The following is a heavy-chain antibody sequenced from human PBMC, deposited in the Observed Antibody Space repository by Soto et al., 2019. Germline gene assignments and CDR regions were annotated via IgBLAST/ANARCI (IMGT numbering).Heavy chain of an antibody. D-gene: IGHD2-15*01. Sequence: SETLSLTCTVSGGSISSGDYYWSWIRQPPGKGLEWIGYIYYSGSTYYNPSLKSRVTISVDTSKNQFSLKLSSVTAADTAVYYCARRSATMQFDYWGQGTLVTVSS. CDR2: IYYSGST. V-gene: IGHV4-30-4*01. CDR1: GGSISSGDYY. CDR3: ARRSATMQFDY. J-gene: IGHJ4*02.